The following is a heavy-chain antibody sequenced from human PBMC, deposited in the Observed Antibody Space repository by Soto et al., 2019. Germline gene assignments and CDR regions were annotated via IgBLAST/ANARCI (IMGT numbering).Heavy chain of an antibody. J-gene: IGHJ6*02. D-gene: IGHD3-10*01. CDR1: GFTFSSYS. V-gene: IGHV3-21*01. CDR3: ARCRGEVRAIMYYYCYGMDV. Sequence: GGSLRLSCAASGFTFSSYSMNWVRQAPGKGLERVSSISSSSSYIYYADSVKGRFTISRDNAKNSLYLQMNSLRAEDTAVYYCARCRGEVRAIMYYYCYGMDVWGQGTTVTVSS. CDR2: ISSSSSYI.